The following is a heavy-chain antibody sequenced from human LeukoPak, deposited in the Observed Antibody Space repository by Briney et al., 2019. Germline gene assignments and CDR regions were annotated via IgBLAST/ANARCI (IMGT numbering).Heavy chain of an antibody. J-gene: IGHJ4*02. Sequence: ASVKVSCKASGYTFTSYYMHWVRQAPGQGLEWMGIINPSGGSTSYAQKFQGRVTMTRDTSTSTVYMELSSLRSEDTAVYYCARSPQGLSSGWYFDYWGQGTLVTVSS. V-gene: IGHV1-46*01. CDR1: GYTFTSYY. D-gene: IGHD6-19*01. CDR3: ARSPQGLSSGWYFDY. CDR2: INPSGGST.